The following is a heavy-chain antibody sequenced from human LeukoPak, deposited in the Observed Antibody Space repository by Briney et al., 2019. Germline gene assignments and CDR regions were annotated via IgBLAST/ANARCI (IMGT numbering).Heavy chain of an antibody. V-gene: IGHV1-46*01. Sequence: ASVTVSCTASGYTFTNYYMHWVRQAPGQGLEWMGTINASGGVTGYAQRFQGRVTMTRDTSTSTVYMELSSLRSEDTAVYYCARAAKQGGGFDFWGQGTLVTVSS. CDR3: ARAAKQGGGFDF. J-gene: IGHJ4*02. CDR1: GYTFTNYY. CDR2: INASGGVT. D-gene: IGHD3-16*01.